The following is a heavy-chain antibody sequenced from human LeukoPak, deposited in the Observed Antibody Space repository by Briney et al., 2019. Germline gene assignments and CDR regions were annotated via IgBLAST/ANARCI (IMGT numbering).Heavy chain of an antibody. J-gene: IGHJ4*02. CDR1: GYTFTSYD. CDR3: ARCRSSTSCYFLDY. V-gene: IGHV1-69*04. CDR2: IIPILGIA. Sequence: ASVKVSCKASGYTFTSYDINWVRQAPGQGLEWMGRIIPILGIANYAQKFQGRVTITADESTSTAYMELSSLRSEDTAVYYCARCRSSTSCYFLDYWGQGTLVTVSS. D-gene: IGHD2-2*01.